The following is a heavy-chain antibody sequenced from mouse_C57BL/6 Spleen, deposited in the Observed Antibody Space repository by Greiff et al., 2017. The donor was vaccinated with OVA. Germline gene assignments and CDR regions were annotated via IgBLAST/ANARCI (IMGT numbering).Heavy chain of an antibody. V-gene: IGHV1-64*01. D-gene: IGHD2-5*01. J-gene: IGHJ4*01. Sequence: QVQLKQPGAELVKPGASVKLSCKASGYTFTSYWMHWVKQRPGQGLEWIGMIHPNSGSTNYNEKFKSKATLTVDKSSSTAYMQLSSLTSEDSAVYYCARGGYSNYEGAMDYWGQGTSVTVSS. CDR1: GYTFTSYW. CDR2: IHPNSGST. CDR3: ARGGYSNYEGAMDY.